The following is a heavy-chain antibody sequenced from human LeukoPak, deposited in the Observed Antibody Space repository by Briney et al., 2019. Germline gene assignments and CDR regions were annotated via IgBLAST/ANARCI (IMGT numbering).Heavy chain of an antibody. D-gene: IGHD4-23*01. V-gene: IGHV4-61*08. CDR1: GGSISSGGYS. J-gene: IGHJ4*02. CDR3: ARIVRDYGGNPYYFDY. CDR2: IYYSGST. Sequence: SETLSLTCAVSGGSISSGGYSWSWIRQPPGKGLEWIGYIYYSGSTYYNPSLKSRVTISVDTSKNQFSLKLSSVTAADTAVYYCARIVRDYGGNPYYFDYWGQGTLVTVSS.